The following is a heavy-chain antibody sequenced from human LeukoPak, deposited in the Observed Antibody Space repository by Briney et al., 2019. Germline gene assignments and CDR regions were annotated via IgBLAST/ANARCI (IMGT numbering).Heavy chain of an antibody. CDR1: GFTFSSYA. Sequence: GRSLRLSCAASGFTFSSYAMHWVRQAPGKGLEWVAVISNDGSNKYYADSVKGRFTISRDNSKNTLYLQMNSLRAEDTAVYYCAKSVCSSTSCSDFDYWGQGTLVTVSS. CDR2: ISNDGSNK. J-gene: IGHJ4*02. CDR3: AKSVCSSTSCSDFDY. D-gene: IGHD2-2*01. V-gene: IGHV3-30*18.